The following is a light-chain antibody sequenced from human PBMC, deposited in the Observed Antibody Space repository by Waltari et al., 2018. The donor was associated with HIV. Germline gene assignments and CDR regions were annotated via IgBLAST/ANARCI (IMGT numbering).Light chain of an antibody. CDR3: QQYYSTPDT. V-gene: IGKV4-1*01. CDR1: QRVLYSSNNKNY. CDR2: WAS. Sequence: DIVITQSPDCLAVSLGDRATINCESTQRVLYSSNNKNYLAWYQQKPGQPPKLLIYWASTRESGVPDRFSGSESGTDFTLTISSLQAEDVAVYYCQQYYSTPDTFGQGTKLEIK. J-gene: IGKJ2*01.